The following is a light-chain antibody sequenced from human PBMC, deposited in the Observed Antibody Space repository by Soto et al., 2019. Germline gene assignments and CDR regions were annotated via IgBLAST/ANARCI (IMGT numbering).Light chain of an antibody. CDR2: EVV. V-gene: IGLV2-8*01. J-gene: IGLJ1*01. CDR3: KSYAGSNTYV. Sequence: QSALTQPPSASGSPGQSVTISCTGTKNDIGVYDFVSWYQHHPGKAPRLIIYEVVQRPSGVPDRFSGYKSGNTASLTVSGLQAADEADYLCKSYAGSNTYVLSSGTKV. CDR1: KNDIGVYDF.